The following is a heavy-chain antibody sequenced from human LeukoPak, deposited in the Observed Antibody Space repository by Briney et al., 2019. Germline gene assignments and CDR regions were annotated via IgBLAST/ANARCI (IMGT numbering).Heavy chain of an antibody. Sequence: GASVKVSCKASGGTFSSYAISWVRQAPGQGLEWMGGIIPIFGTANYAQKFQGRVTITADESTSTAYMELSSLRSEDTAVYYCASGTPLFGVVTHFDYWGQGTLVTVSS. V-gene: IGHV1-69*13. D-gene: IGHD3-3*01. J-gene: IGHJ4*02. CDR2: IIPIFGTA. CDR3: ASGTPLFGVVTHFDY. CDR1: GGTFSSYA.